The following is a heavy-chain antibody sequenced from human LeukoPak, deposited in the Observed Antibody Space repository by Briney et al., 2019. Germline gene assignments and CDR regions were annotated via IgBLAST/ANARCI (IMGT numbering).Heavy chain of an antibody. CDR2: ISYDGSNK. J-gene: IGHJ2*01. Sequence: GRSLRLSCAASGFTFSSYAMHWVRQAPGKGREWVAVISYDGSNKYYADSVKGRFTISRDNSKNTLYLQMNSLRAEDTAVYYCAAYSRYSGSPYWYFDLWGRGTLVTVSS. V-gene: IGHV3-30-3*01. D-gene: IGHD1-26*01. CDR1: GFTFSSYA. CDR3: AAYSRYSGSPYWYFDL.